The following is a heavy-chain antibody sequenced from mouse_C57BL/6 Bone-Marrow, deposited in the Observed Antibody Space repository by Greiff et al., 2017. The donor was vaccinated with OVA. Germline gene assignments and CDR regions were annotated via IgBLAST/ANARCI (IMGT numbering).Heavy chain of an antibody. D-gene: IGHD1-1*01. V-gene: IGHV1-9*01. CDR3: AQAWDYYGSSPGLGY. CDR2: ILPGSGST. J-gene: IGHJ3*01. Sequence: QVQLQQSGAELMKPGASVKLSCKATGYTFTGYWIEWVKQRPGHGLEWIGEILPGSGSTNYNEKFKGKATFTADTSSNTAYMQLSSLTTEDSAIYYCAQAWDYYGSSPGLGYWGQGTLVTVSA. CDR1: GYTFTGYW.